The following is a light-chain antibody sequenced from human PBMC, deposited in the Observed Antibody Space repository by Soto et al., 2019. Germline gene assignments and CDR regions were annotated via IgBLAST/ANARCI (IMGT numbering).Light chain of an antibody. Sequence: EVVLTQSPGTLSLSPGEGATLSCRASQSVSRSYLAWYRQKAGQAPRLLIFGVSTRASGIPDRFSGSGSGTDFTLTISRLEPEDFAMYYCQQYDSALLTFGGGTKVEIK. V-gene: IGKV3-20*01. CDR2: GVS. CDR1: QSVSRSY. J-gene: IGKJ4*01. CDR3: QQYDSALLT.